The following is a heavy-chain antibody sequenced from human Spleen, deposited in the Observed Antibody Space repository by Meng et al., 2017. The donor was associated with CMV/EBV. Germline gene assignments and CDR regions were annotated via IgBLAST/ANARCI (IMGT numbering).Heavy chain of an antibody. CDR2: IRYDGSNK. D-gene: IGHD5-18*01. V-gene: IGHV3-30*02. CDR3: AKGPYGYGEEDYYYYGMDV. J-gene: IGHJ6*02. CDR1: GFTFFSYG. Sequence: GESLKISCAASGFTFFSYGMHWVRQAPGKGLEWVAFIRYDGSNKYYADPVKGRFTISRDNSKNTLYLQMNSLRPEDTAVYYCAKGPYGYGEEDYYYYGMDVWGQGTTVTVSS.